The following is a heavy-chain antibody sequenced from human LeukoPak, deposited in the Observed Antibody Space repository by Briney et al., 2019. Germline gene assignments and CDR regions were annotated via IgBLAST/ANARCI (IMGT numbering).Heavy chain of an antibody. D-gene: IGHD3-22*01. CDR2: INPSGGST. Sequence: ASVKVSCKASGYTFTSYYMHWVRQAPGQGLEWMGIINPSGGSTSYAQKFQGRVTMTRDTSTSTVYMELSSLRSEDTAVYYCARSSGFEYDDSSGYYQVAFDIWGQGTMVTVSS. J-gene: IGHJ3*02. CDR3: ARSSGFEYDDSSGYYQVAFDI. CDR1: GYTFTSYY. V-gene: IGHV1-46*01.